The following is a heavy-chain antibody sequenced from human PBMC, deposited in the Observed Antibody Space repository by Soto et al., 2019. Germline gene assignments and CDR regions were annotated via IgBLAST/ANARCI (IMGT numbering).Heavy chain of an antibody. J-gene: IGHJ4*02. CDR2: IYSGGST. D-gene: IGHD6-19*01. CDR3: ARGSGSSGWTFDY. V-gene: IGHV3-66*01. CDR1: GLTVSSNY. Sequence: EVQLVESGGGLVQPGGSLRLSCAASGLTVSSNYMSWVRQAPGKGLEWVSVIYSGGSTYYADSVKGRFTISRDNSKNTLYLQMNSLRAEDTAVYYCARGSGSSGWTFDYWGQGTLVTVSS.